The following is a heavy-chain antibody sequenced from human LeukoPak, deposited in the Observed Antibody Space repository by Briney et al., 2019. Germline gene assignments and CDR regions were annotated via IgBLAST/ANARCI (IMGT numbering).Heavy chain of an antibody. V-gene: IGHV4-39*07. CDR1: GGSISSGGCY. CDR3: ASNQWPSWYSHL. J-gene: IGHJ2*01. CDR2: VYYSGST. Sequence: SQTLSLTCTVSGGSISSGGCYWSWIRQPPGTGLEWIGSVYYSGSTFDNPSLKSRVTISLNTSKNQFSLKLSSVTAADTAVYYCASNQWPSWYSHLWGRGTLVTVSS. D-gene: IGHD6-19*01.